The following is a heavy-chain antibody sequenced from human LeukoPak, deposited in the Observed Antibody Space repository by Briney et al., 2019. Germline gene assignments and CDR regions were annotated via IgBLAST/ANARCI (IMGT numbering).Heavy chain of an antibody. Sequence: PGGSLRLSCATSGFRFSGHYMSSIRQAPGKGLDWVAYISSTVTTVYYADSVKGRFTISRDNTKDSLYLQMSSLKAEDKAVYYCARGDCSAASCYYFDYWGQGTLVTVSS. J-gene: IGHJ4*02. CDR3: ARGDCSAASCYYFDY. CDR1: GFRFSGHY. D-gene: IGHD2-15*01. CDR2: ISSTVTTV. V-gene: IGHV3-11*04.